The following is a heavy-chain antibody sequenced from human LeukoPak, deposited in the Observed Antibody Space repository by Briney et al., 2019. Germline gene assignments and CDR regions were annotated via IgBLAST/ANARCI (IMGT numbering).Heavy chain of an antibody. CDR2: IRVSDKT. CDR3: AREEQLVFDY. V-gene: IGHV3-23*01. D-gene: IGHD6-13*01. J-gene: IGHJ4*02. Sequence: PGGSLRLSCAASGFTFSNYAMNWVRQAPGKGLEWVSGIRVSDKTYYADSVKGRFTISRANSKNTLYLQMNSLRAEDTAVYYCAREEQLVFDYWGQGTLVTVSS. CDR1: GFTFSNYA.